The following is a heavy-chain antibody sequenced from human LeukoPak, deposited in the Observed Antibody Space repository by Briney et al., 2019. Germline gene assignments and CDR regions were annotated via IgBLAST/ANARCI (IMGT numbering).Heavy chain of an antibody. D-gene: IGHD3-10*01. CDR2: ISGSSAST. Sequence: GGSLRLSCAASGFTFSTYAMNWVRQAPGKGLEWVSGISGSSASTYYADSVKGRFTISRDNSQNTLFLQMNSLRVEDTAIYYCAKDSYVSGRPLHTFDVWGQGTMVTVSS. CDR3: AKDSYVSGRPLHTFDV. V-gene: IGHV3-23*01. J-gene: IGHJ3*01. CDR1: GFTFSTYA.